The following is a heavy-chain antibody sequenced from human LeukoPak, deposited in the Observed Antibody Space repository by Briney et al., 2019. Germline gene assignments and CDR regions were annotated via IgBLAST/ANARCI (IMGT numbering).Heavy chain of an antibody. D-gene: IGHD5-24*01. V-gene: IGHV1-46*01. CDR1: GYAFTSYY. Sequence: ASVKVSCKASGYAFTSYYMHWVRQAPGQGLEWMGIINPSGGSTSYAQKFQGRVTMTRDMSTSTVYMELSSLRSEDTAVYYCARAPGGRDGYNSYYYYYYMDVWGKGTTVTVSS. CDR3: ARAPGGRDGYNSYYYYYYMDV. J-gene: IGHJ6*03. CDR2: INPSGGST.